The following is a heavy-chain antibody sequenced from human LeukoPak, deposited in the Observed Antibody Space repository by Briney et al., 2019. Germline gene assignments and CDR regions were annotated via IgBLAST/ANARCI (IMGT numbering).Heavy chain of an antibody. CDR3: ASGRPFDY. Sequence: GGSLRLSCAPSGFTFSGYRMNWVRQPPGKGLEWVAYIKQDGSEKYYVDSVKGRFTISRENTKSSLYLQMSSLGCEDTAVYYCASGRPFDYWGQGTLVTVSS. J-gene: IGHJ4*02. CDR1: GFTFSGYR. V-gene: IGHV3-7*01. CDR2: IKQDGSEK.